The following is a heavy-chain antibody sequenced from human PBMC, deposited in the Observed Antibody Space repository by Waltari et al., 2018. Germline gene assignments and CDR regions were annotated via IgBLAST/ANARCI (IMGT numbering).Heavy chain of an antibody. CDR1: GGSISSSSYY. D-gene: IGHD6-13*01. J-gene: IGHJ3*02. Sequence: QLQLQESGPGLVKPSETLSLTCTVPGGSISSSSYYWGWIRQPPGKGLEWIGSIYYSGSTYYNPSLKSRVTISVDTSKNQFSLKLSSVTAADTAVYYCARTGVAAAGIAFDIWGQGTMVTVSS. CDR3: ARTGVAAAGIAFDI. V-gene: IGHV4-39*07. CDR2: IYYSGST.